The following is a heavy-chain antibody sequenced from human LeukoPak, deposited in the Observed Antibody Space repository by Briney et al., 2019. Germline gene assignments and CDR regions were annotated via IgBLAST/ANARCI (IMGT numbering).Heavy chain of an antibody. CDR2: IYTSGST. CDR3: AREWQGLELQYYFDY. Sequence: SQTLSLTCTVSGGSISSGSYYWSWLRQPAGKGLEWIGRIYTSGSTNYNPSLKSRVTISVDTSKNQFSLKLSSVTAADTAVYYCAREWQGLELQYYFDYWGQGTLVTVSS. V-gene: IGHV4-61*02. J-gene: IGHJ4*02. CDR1: GGSISSGSYY. D-gene: IGHD1-7*01.